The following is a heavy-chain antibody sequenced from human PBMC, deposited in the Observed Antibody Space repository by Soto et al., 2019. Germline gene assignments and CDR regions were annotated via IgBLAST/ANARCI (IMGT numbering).Heavy chain of an antibody. Sequence: QVQLVQSGAEVKKPGSSVKVSCKASGGTFSSYTISWVRQAPGQGLEWMGRIIPILGIANYAQKFQGRVTITTDKSTSTAYMELSSLRSEDTAVYYCAGEGYGDYEVYWGQGTLVTVSS. CDR2: IIPILGIA. V-gene: IGHV1-69*02. CDR1: GGTFSSYT. J-gene: IGHJ4*02. D-gene: IGHD4-17*01. CDR3: AGEGYGDYEVY.